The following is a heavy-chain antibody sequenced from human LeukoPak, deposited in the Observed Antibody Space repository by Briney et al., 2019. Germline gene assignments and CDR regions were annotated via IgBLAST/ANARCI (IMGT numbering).Heavy chain of an antibody. Sequence: ASVKVSCKASGYTFTGYYMHWVRQAPGQGLEWMGWINPNSGGTNYAQKFQGRVTMTRDTSISTAYMELSRLRSDDTAVYYCARDQTGDVKFDYWGQGTLVTVSS. CDR1: GYTFTGYY. D-gene: IGHD7-27*01. V-gene: IGHV1-2*02. J-gene: IGHJ4*02. CDR2: INPNSGGT. CDR3: ARDQTGDVKFDY.